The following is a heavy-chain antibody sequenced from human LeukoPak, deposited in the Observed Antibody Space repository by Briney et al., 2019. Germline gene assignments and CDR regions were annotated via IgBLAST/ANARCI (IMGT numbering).Heavy chain of an antibody. CDR3: ARPDRAAAAGRRGIWFDP. D-gene: IGHD6-13*01. Sequence: GGSLRLSCAASGFTFSSYWMSWVRQAPGKGLEWVANIKQDGSGKYYVDSVKGRFTISRDNAKNSLYLQMNSLRAEDTAVYYCARPDRAAAAGRRGIWFDPWGQGTLVTVSS. CDR1: GFTFSSYW. V-gene: IGHV3-7*03. CDR2: IKQDGSGK. J-gene: IGHJ5*02.